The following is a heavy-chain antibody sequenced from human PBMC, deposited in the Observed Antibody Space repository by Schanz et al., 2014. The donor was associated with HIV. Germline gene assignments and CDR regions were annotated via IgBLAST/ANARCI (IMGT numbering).Heavy chain of an antibody. CDR1: EFTFSSFA. CDR3: AKSNGGDTAVVQYYFDY. CDR2: IKRDGSEK. J-gene: IGHJ4*02. V-gene: IGHV3-7*01. Sequence: EVQLLESGGGLVQPGGSLRLSCAASEFTFSSFAMTWVRQAPGKRLEWVANIKRDGSEKYYVDSVKGRFTISRDNAKNSLYLNMYSLRAEDTAVYFCAKSNGGDTAVVQYYFDYWGQGTLVTVSS. D-gene: IGHD5-18*01.